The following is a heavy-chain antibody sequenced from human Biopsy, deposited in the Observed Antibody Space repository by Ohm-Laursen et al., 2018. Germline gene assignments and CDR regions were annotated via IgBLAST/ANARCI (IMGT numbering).Heavy chain of an antibody. Sequence: GASVKVSCKASGYTFTEYYINWVRQAPGQGLEWMGIINPGDNSTAYTQNFQGRVTMTWDTSTTTVYMELSSLRSEDTAVYYCVLASFDYWGQGTLVTVPS. CDR1: GYTFTEYY. CDR2: INPGDNST. J-gene: IGHJ4*02. CDR3: VLASFDY. V-gene: IGHV1-46*01.